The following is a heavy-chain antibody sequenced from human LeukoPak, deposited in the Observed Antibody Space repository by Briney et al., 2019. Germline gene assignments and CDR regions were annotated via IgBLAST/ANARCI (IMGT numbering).Heavy chain of an antibody. CDR3: ARQKCTSASCLTKNAFDI. D-gene: IGHD2-2*01. CDR2: IYTSGST. V-gene: IGHV4-4*09. CDR1: GSISGYY. J-gene: IGHJ3*02. Sequence: SETLSLTCTVSGSISGYYWSWIRQPPGQGLAWIGYIYTSGSTNYNPSLERRVTISVDTSKNQVSLDLSSVTAADTAVYYCARQKCTSASCLTKNAFDIWGQGTMVTVSS.